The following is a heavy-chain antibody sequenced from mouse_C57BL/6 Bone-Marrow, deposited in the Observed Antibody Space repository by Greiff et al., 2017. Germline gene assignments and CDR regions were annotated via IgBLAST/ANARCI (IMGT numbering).Heavy chain of an antibody. J-gene: IGHJ3*01. V-gene: IGHV5-17*01. D-gene: IGHD3-2*01. CDR3: ARKARQLCLAY. Sequence: EVQRVESGGGLVKPGGSLKLSCAASGFTFSDYGMHWVRQAPEKGLEWVAYISSGSSTIYYADTVKGRFTISRDNAKNTLFLQMTSLRSEDTAMYYCARKARQLCLAYWGQGTLVTVSA. CDR2: ISSGSSTI. CDR1: GFTFSDYG.